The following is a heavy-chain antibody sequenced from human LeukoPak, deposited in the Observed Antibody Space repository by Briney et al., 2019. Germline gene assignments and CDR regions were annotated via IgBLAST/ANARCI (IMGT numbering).Heavy chain of an antibody. Sequence: PGGSLRLSCAASGFTFSSYGMHWVRQAPGKGLGWVAVISYDGSNKYYADSVKGRFTISTDNSKNTLYLQMNSLRVEDTAVYFCAARKVRGVWFYLDYWGQGTLVTVSS. V-gene: IGHV3-30*03. CDR1: GFTFSSYG. CDR2: ISYDGSNK. D-gene: IGHD3-10*01. J-gene: IGHJ4*02. CDR3: AARKVRGVWFYLDY.